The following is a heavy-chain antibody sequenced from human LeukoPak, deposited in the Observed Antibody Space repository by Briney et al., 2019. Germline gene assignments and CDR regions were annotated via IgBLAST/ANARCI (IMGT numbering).Heavy chain of an antibody. CDR1: GGSISSHY. J-gene: IGHJ4*02. V-gene: IGHV4-59*11. Sequence: SETLSLTCTVSGGSISSHYWSWIRQPPGKGLEWIGYIYYSGSTNYNPSLKSRVTISVDTSKNQFSLKLSSVTAADTAVYYCARFTRLAVAGYNEGDAGFDYWGQGTLVNVSS. CDR2: IYYSGST. CDR3: ARFTRLAVAGYNEGDAGFDY. D-gene: IGHD6-19*01.